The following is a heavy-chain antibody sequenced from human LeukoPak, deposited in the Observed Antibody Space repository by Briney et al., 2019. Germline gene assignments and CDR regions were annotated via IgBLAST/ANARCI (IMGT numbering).Heavy chain of an antibody. Sequence: SETLSLTCAVYGGSFSGYYWSWVRQPPGKGLEWIGEINHSGSTNYNPSLKSRVTISVDTSKNQFSLKLSSVTAADTAVYYCARQNRNYYSSSWYDDYWGQGTLVTVSS. CDR1: GGSFSGYY. J-gene: IGHJ4*02. CDR2: INHSGST. D-gene: IGHD6-13*01. CDR3: ARQNRNYYSSSWYDDY. V-gene: IGHV4-34*01.